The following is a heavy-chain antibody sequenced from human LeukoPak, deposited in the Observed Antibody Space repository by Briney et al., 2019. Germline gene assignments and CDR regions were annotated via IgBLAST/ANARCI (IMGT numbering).Heavy chain of an antibody. V-gene: IGHV3-48*01. CDR1: GFTFSTYS. CDR2: ISSSSRAI. Sequence: GGSLRLSCAASGFTFSTYSMSWVRQAPGKGLEWVSYISSSSRAIYYADSVKGRFTISRDNSKNTLYLQMNSLRAEDTAVYYCARDSADAFDIWGQGTMVTVSS. J-gene: IGHJ3*02. D-gene: IGHD3-10*01. CDR3: ARDSADAFDI.